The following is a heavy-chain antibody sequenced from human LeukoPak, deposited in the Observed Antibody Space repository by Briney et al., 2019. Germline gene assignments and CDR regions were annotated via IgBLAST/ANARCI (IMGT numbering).Heavy chain of an antibody. J-gene: IGHJ4*02. CDR3: ARGPGLLCSGGGCYRGGSFDY. V-gene: IGHV3-21*01. CDR2: ISSTSTYI. Sequence: GGSLRLSCAASGSTFNNYALNWVREAPGKGLEWVSSISSTSTYIYYADSVKGRFTISRDNAKNSLYLQMNSLRVEDTAVYYCARGPGLLCSGGGCYRGGSFDYWGQGTLVTVSS. D-gene: IGHD2-15*01. CDR1: GSTFNNYA.